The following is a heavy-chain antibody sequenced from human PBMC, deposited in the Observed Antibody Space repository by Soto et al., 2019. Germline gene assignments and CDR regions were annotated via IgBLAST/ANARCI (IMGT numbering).Heavy chain of an antibody. D-gene: IGHD5-18*01. J-gene: IGHJ4*02. CDR1: GFTVTNNY. CDR3: ARDNRVDTAMGIDY. CDR2: IHTGGST. Sequence: RGSLRLSCAASGFTVTNNYMSWVRQAPGKGLEWVSVIHTGGSTYYADSVKGRFTISRDNSKNTLYLQMNSLRAEDTAVYYCARDNRVDTAMGIDYWGQGTLVTVSS. V-gene: IGHV3-66*01.